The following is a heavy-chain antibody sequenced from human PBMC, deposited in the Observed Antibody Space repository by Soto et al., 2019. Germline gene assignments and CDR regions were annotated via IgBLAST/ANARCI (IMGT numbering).Heavy chain of an antibody. CDR2: IYYSGST. CDR1: GGSISSGGYY. Sequence: QVQLQESGPGLVKPSQTLSLTCTVSGGSISSGGYYWSWIRQHPGKGLEWIGYIYYSGSTYYNPSLQSRVTIPVHTSKNQFSLKLSSVTAADTAVYYCARYPVRGVAIFDYWGQGTLVTVSS. J-gene: IGHJ4*02. D-gene: IGHD3-10*01. CDR3: ARYPVRGVAIFDY. V-gene: IGHV4-31*03.